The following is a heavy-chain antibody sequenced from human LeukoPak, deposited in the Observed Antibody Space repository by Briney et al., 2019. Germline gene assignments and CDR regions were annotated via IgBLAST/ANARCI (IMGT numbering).Heavy chain of an antibody. Sequence: PSETLSLTCAVYGGSFSGYYWSWIRQPPGKGLEWIGEINHSGSTNYNPSLKSRVTISVDTSKNQFSLKLSSVTAADTAVYYCARPVYPKYYYGSGSYPFDYWGQGTLVTVSS. V-gene: IGHV4-34*01. J-gene: IGHJ4*02. CDR2: INHSGST. D-gene: IGHD3-10*01. CDR1: GGSFSGYY. CDR3: ARPVYPKYYYGSGSYPFDY.